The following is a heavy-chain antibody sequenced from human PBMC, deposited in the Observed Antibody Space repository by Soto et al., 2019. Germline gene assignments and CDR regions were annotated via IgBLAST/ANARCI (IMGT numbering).Heavy chain of an antibody. CDR1: GFTFSSYG. V-gene: IGHV3-30*18. CDR2: ISYDGSNK. J-gene: IGHJ5*02. CDR3: AKDNLDDFWSAYDWFDX. Sequence: GGSLRLSCAASGFTFSSYGMHWVRQAPGKGLEGVAVISYDGSNKYYADSVKGRFTISRDNSKNTLYLQMNSLRAEDTAVYYCAKDNLDDFWSAYDWFDXWGQGTLVTVSX. D-gene: IGHD3-3*01.